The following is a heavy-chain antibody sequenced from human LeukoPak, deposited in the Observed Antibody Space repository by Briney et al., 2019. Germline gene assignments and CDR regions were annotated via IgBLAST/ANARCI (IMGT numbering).Heavy chain of an antibody. D-gene: IGHD4-11*01. J-gene: IGHJ5*02. CDR2: INHSGST. CDR1: GGSFSGYY. CDR3: ARDHDYSNYNWFDP. Sequence: SETLSLTCAVYGGSFSGYYWSWIRQPPGKGLEWIGEINHSGSTNYNPSLKSRVTLSVDTSKRHFSLKLTSVTAADTAVYYCARDHDYSNYNWFDPWGQGTLVTVSS. V-gene: IGHV4-34*01.